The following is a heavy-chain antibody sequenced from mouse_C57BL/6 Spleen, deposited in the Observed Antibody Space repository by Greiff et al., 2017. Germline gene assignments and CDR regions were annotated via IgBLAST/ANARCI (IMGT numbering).Heavy chain of an antibody. V-gene: IGHV1-69*01. D-gene: IGHD1-1*01. Sequence: VQLQQPGAELVMPGASVKLSCKASGYTFTSYWMHWVKQRPGQGLEWIGEIDPSDSYTNYNQKFKGKSTLTVDKSSSTDYMQLSSLTSEDSAVYCGARGGYGSSYGFAYWGQGTLVTVSA. J-gene: IGHJ3*01. CDR1: GYTFTSYW. CDR3: ARGGYGSSYGFAY. CDR2: IDPSDSYT.